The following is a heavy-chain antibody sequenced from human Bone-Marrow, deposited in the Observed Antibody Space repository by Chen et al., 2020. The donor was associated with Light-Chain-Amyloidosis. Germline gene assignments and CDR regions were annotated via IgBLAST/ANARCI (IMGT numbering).Heavy chain of an antibody. D-gene: IGHD3-9*01. V-gene: IGHV4-4*02. CDR3: ARGYFGLGSPGWLDP. CDR1: GGSISGTNS. J-gene: IGHJ5*02. Sequence: QLQLQESGPGMVKPSGTLSLTCAVSGGSISGTNSWTWVRQPPGKGLEWMGEIYYSGRTSYNPSLKSRITILVDKSKNQFSLRLTSVTAADTAVYYCARGYFGLGSPGWLDPWGPGTLVTVSS. CDR2: IYYSGRT.